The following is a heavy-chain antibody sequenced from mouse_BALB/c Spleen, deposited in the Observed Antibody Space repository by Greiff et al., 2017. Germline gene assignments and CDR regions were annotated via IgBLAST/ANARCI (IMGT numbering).Heavy chain of an antibody. CDR3: ARIGPSYRYFDD. V-gene: IGHV7-3*02. J-gene: IGHJ1*01. Sequence: EVKLMESGGGLVQPGGSLRLSCATSGFTFTDYYMSWVRQPPGKALEWLGFIRNKANGYTTEYSASVKGRFTISRDNSQSILYLQMNTLRAEDSATYYGARIGPSYRYFDDWGAGTTVTVSS. CDR2: IRNKANGYTT. CDR1: GFTFTDYY. D-gene: IGHD2-10*02.